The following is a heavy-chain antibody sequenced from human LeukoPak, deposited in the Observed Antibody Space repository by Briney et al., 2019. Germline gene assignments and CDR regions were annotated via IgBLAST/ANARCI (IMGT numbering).Heavy chain of an antibody. CDR2: IKQDGSEK. Sequence: PGGSLRLSCAASGFTYSSYWMSWVRQAPGKGLEWVANIKQDGSEKYYVDSVKGRFTISRDNAKNSLYLQMNSLRAEDTAVYYCARVGTMVRGVIRGFDYWGQGTLVTVSS. CDR3: ARVGTMVRGVIRGFDY. J-gene: IGHJ4*02. CDR1: GFTYSSYW. V-gene: IGHV3-7*01. D-gene: IGHD3-10*01.